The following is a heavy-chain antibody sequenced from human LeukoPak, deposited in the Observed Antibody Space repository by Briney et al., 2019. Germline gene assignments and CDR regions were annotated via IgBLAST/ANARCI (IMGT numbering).Heavy chain of an antibody. CDR1: GGSISSSSYY. CDR3: ARLWGSSMRHDY. J-gene: IGHJ4*02. D-gene: IGHD6-6*01. CDR2: IYYSGST. Sequence: SETLSLTCTVSGGSISSSSYYWGWIRQPPGKGLEWIGSIYYSGSTYYNPSLNSRVTISVDTSKNQFSLKLSSVTAADTAVYYSARLWGSSMRHDYWGQGTLVTVSS. V-gene: IGHV4-39*01.